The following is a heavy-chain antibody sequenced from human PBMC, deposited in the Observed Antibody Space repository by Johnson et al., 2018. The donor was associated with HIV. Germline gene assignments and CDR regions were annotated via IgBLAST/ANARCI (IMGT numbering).Heavy chain of an antibody. V-gene: IGHV3-30*04. CDR3: AKARGYNYFIDAFDC. CDR2: ISYDGSNK. Sequence: QVQLVESGGGVVQPGRSLRLSCAASGFTFSSYAMHWVRQAPGKGLEWVAVISYDGSNKYYADSVKGRFTISRDNAKNSLYLQMNSLRAEDTAVYYCAKARGYNYFIDAFDCWGQGTLVTVSS. D-gene: IGHD5-18*01. J-gene: IGHJ3*01. CDR1: GFTFSSYA.